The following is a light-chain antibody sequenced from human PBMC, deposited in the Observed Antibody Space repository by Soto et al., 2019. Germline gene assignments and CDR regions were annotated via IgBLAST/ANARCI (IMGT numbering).Light chain of an antibody. CDR1: QSISTE. CDR2: SAS. CDR3: QQGHNWPLT. V-gene: IGKV3-15*01. Sequence: EMGMTQSQATLYVSPGDRATLSCRASQSISTELAWYQQKPGHPPRLLIYSASTRATGVPARFTGSGSGSEFTITIMGLQSDDFAFCYIQQGHNWPLTFGQRTTLQI. J-gene: IGKJ2*01.